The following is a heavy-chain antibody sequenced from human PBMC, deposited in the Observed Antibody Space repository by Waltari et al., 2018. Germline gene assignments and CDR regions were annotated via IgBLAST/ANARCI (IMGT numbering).Heavy chain of an antibody. CDR1: GGSLSSGSYY. CDR2: IYTSGST. Sequence: QVQLQESGPGLVKPSQTLSLTCTVSGGSLSSGSYYWSWIRQPAGKGLEWIGRIYTSGSTNYNPSLKSRVTISVDTSKNQFSLKLSSVTAADTAVYYCARYSIGSGLFDPWGQGTLVTVSS. V-gene: IGHV4-61*02. D-gene: IGHD2-8*01. CDR3: ARYSIGSGLFDP. J-gene: IGHJ5*02.